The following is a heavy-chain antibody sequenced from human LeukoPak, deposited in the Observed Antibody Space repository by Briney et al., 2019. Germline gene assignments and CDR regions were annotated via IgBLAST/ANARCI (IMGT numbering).Heavy chain of an antibody. J-gene: IGHJ6*03. D-gene: IGHD6-13*01. CDR1: GFTFSSYA. Sequence: PGGSLRLSCAASGFTFSSYAMNWVRQAPGKGLEWVAAITCDGINTYYADSVKGRFTISRDNSKNTLYLQMNSLRAEDTAVYYCAIDRVLGSSWYPPVYYYYMDVWGKGTTVTVSS. CDR2: ITCDGINT. V-gene: IGHV3-30*04. CDR3: AIDRVLGSSWYPPVYYYYMDV.